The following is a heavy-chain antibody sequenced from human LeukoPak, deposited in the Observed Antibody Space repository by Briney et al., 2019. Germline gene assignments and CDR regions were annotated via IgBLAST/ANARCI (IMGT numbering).Heavy chain of an antibody. CDR2: THYSGST. V-gene: IGHV4-59*01. CDR3: ARGAAGTGAADY. Sequence: KLSETLSLTCTVSGGSISSYYWSWIRQPPEKGLEWIGYTHYSGSTKYNPSLKSRLTMSLDASKNQFSLRLSSVTAADTAVYFCARGAAGTGAADYWGQGTLVTVSS. J-gene: IGHJ4*02. D-gene: IGHD6-13*01. CDR1: GGSISSYY.